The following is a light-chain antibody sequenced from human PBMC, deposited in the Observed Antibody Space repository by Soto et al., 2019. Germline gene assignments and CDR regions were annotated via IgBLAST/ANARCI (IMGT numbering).Light chain of an antibody. Sequence: QSVLTQPPSASGTPGQSVTISCSGSYSNIGTNDVNWYQQLPGTAPKLLVYRNNKRPSGVPDRFSGSRSGTSASLAIRGLQSEDEADYYCGVWDDSLNGRVFGGGTKLTVL. CDR3: GVWDDSLNGRV. CDR2: RNN. J-gene: IGLJ3*02. CDR1: YSNIGTND. V-gene: IGLV1-44*01.